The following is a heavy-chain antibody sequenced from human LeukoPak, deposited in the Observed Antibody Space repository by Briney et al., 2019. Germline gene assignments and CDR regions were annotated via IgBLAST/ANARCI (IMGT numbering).Heavy chain of an antibody. CDR3: ARADTAMVTFFDY. J-gene: IGHJ4*02. CDR1: GGSISSYY. D-gene: IGHD5-18*01. Sequence: SETLSLTCTVSGGSISSYYWSWIRQPPGKGLEWIGYIYYSGSTNYNPSLKSRVTISVDTPKNQFSLKLSSVTAADTAVYYCARADTAMVTFFDYWGQGTLVTVSS. CDR2: IYYSGST. V-gene: IGHV4-59*01.